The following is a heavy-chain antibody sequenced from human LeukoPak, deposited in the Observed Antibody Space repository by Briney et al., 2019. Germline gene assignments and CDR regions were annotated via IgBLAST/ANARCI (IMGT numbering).Heavy chain of an antibody. CDR3: ASARAVAGSSSWFDS. CDR2: ISSDNTYI. V-gene: IGHV3-21*01. Sequence: PGGSLRLSCAGSGFTFSDYNMNWIRQAPGKGLEWVPSISSDNTYIYHADSVKGRFTISKDNARNSLYLQMNSLRAEDTAIYYCASARAVAGSSSWFDSWGQGTLVIVSS. D-gene: IGHD6-13*01. CDR1: GFTFSDYN. J-gene: IGHJ5*01.